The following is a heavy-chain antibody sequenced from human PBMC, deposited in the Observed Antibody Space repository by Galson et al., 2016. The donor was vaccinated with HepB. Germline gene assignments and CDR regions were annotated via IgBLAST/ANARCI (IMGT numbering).Heavy chain of an antibody. CDR2: IYPGDSDT. Sequence: QSGAEVKEPGESLRISCEASGYKFGSLWIAWVRQRPGKGLEWMGVIYPGDSDTKYSPPFQGQVIISADKSINTPYLQWSSLTTSDSAIYYCARRGRSNGLALWGPGTPVSVS. CDR1: GYKFGSLW. CDR3: ARRGRSNGLAL. V-gene: IGHV5-51*01. J-gene: IGHJ4*02. D-gene: IGHD6-13*01.